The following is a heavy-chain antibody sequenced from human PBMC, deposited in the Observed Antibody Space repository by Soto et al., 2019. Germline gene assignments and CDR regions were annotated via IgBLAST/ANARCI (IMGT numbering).Heavy chain of an antibody. CDR1: GYTFTSYG. D-gene: IGHD1-26*01. CDR2: ISAYNANT. CDR3: ARDRLGATGDY. Sequence: ASVKVSCKASGYTFTSYGISWVRQAPGQGLEWMGWISAYNANTNYAQKLQGRVTMTTDTSASTSYMELRSLRSDDTAVYFCARDRLGATGDYWGQGTLVTVSS. J-gene: IGHJ4*02. V-gene: IGHV1-18*01.